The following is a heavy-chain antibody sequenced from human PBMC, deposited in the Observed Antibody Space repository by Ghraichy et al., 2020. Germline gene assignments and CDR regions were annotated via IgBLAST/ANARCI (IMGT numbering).Heavy chain of an antibody. CDR1: GGSVSSGSYY. CDR2: IYYSGST. D-gene: IGHD3-10*01. Sequence: SETLSLTCTVSGGSVSSGSYYWSWIRQPPGKGLEWIGYIYYSGSTNYNHSLKSRVTISVDTSKNQFSLKLSSVTAADTAVYYCARDYYGSGKYGMDVWGQGTTVTVSS. V-gene: IGHV4-61*01. J-gene: IGHJ6*02. CDR3: ARDYYGSGKYGMDV.